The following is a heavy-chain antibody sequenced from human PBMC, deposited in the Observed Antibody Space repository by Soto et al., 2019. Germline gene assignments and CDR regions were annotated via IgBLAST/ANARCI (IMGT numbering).Heavy chain of an antibody. CDR2: IKSKTDGGTT. D-gene: IGHD5-18*01. CDR3: TTDRLGVIRLWFRGEYYFDY. CDR1: GFTFSNAW. V-gene: IGHV3-15*01. Sequence: EVQLVESGGGLVKPGGSLRLSCAASGFTFSNAWMSWVRQAPGKGLEWVGRIKSKTDGGTTDYAAPVKGRFTISRDDSKNTLYLQMNSLKTEDTAVYYCTTDRLGVIRLWFRGEYYFDYWGQGTLVTVSS. J-gene: IGHJ4*02.